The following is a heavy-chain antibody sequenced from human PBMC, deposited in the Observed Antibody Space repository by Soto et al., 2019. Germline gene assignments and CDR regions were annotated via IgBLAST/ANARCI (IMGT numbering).Heavy chain of an antibody. CDR3: AKALTGGYYYDSSGYPVDY. D-gene: IGHD3-22*01. Sequence: GSLRLSCAASGFTFSSYAMSWVRQAPGKGLEWVSAISGSGGSTYYADSVKGRFTISRDNSKNTLYLQMNSLRAEDTAVYYCAKALTGGYYYDSSGYPVDYWGQGTLVTVSS. V-gene: IGHV3-23*01. CDR2: ISGSGGST. CDR1: GFTFSSYA. J-gene: IGHJ4*02.